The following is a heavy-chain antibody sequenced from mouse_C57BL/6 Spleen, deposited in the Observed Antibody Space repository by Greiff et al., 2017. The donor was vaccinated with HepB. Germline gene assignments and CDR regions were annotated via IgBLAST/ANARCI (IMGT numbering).Heavy chain of an antibody. V-gene: IGHV5-4*03. CDR1: GFTFSSYA. CDR2: ISDGGSYT. Sequence: EVKVVESGGGLVKPGGSLKLSCAASGFTFSSYAMSWVRQTPEKRLEWVATISDGGSYTYYPDNVKGRFTISRDNAKNNLYLQMSHLKSEDTAMYYCARSITTVVDYAMDYWGQGTSVTVSS. D-gene: IGHD1-1*01. J-gene: IGHJ4*01. CDR3: ARSITTVVDYAMDY.